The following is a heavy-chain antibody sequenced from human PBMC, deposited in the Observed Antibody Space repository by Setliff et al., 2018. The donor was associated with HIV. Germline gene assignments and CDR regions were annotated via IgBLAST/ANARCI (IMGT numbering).Heavy chain of an antibody. CDR3: ARTVNDYGDYYFDY. CDR1: GYTFTSYA. Sequence: ASVKVSCKAPGYTFTSYAMHWVRQAPGQRLEWMGWINAGTGNTKYSQNFQGRVTFSRDTSASTAYMELSSLRSEDTAVYYCARTVNDYGDYYFDYWGQGTLVTVSS. J-gene: IGHJ4*02. V-gene: IGHV1-3*01. D-gene: IGHD4-17*01. CDR2: INAGTGNT.